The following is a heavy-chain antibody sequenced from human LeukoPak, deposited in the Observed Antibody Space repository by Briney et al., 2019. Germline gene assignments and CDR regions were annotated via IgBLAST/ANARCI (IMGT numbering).Heavy chain of an antibody. D-gene: IGHD3/OR15-3a*01. J-gene: IGHJ3*02. CDR2: IYAGGST. V-gene: IGHV3-53*01. CDR3: ARDNYDDFGWGFDI. Sequence: ISWVRQAPGKGLEWVSVIYAGGSTYNADSVKGRFTISRDNSKNTVYLQMNSLRVEDTAVYYCARDNYDDFGWGFDIWYQGTMVTVSS.